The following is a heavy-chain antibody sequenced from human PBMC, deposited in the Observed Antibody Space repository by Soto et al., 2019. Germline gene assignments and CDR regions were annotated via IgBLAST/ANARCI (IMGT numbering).Heavy chain of an antibody. CDR1: GGSISSGGYY. V-gene: IGHV4-31*03. Sequence: SETLSLTCTVSGGSISSGGYYWSWIRQHPGKGLEWIGYIYYSGSTYYNPSLKSRVTISVDTSKNQFSLKLSSVTAADTAVYYCARASRDGFNAFDIWGQGTMVTVSS. CDR3: ARASRDGFNAFDI. CDR2: IYYSGST. J-gene: IGHJ3*02. D-gene: IGHD2-2*01.